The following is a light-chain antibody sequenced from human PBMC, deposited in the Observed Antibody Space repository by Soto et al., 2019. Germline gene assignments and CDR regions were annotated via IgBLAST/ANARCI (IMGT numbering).Light chain of an antibody. CDR2: VNS. CDR3: QSYDSSLSVLV. J-gene: IGLJ2*01. Sequence: QSALTQPPSVSGAPGQRVTISCTGSSSNIGAGYDVHWYQQLPGTAPKLLIYVNSNRPSGVPDRFSGSKSGTSASLAITGLQAEDEADYYCQSYDSSLSVLVFGGGTKLTVL. V-gene: IGLV1-40*01. CDR1: SSNIGAGYD.